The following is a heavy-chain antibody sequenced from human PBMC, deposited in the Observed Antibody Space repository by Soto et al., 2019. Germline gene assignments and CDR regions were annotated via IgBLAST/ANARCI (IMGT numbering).Heavy chain of an antibody. V-gene: IGHV2-5*02. J-gene: IGHJ4*02. D-gene: IGHD3-9*01. CDR3: THLTDNVTTN. Sequence: QITLKESGPTLVKPTQTLTLTCTFSGFSLTTSGAGVGWIRQSPGKALEWLALIYWDDDKRYRESLKSRLTITKDTSRNQVVLTMTNMDPVDTATYYCTHLTDNVTTNWGQGTLVTVSS. CDR1: GFSLTTSGAG. CDR2: IYWDDDK.